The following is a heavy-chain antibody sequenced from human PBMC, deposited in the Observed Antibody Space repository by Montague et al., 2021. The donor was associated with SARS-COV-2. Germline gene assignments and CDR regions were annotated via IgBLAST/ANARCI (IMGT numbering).Heavy chain of an antibody. CDR2: INHGGST. V-gene: IGHV4-34*01. J-gene: IGHJ4*02. Sequence: SETLSLTCAVYGGSFSDYHWTWIRQSPGGGLEWIGQINHGGSTKYNPSPKSRVTISIDTSKNQFPLKLTFVTAADTAVYYCARGAPEYWGQGTLVTVSS. CDR1: GGSFSDYH. CDR3: ARGAPEY.